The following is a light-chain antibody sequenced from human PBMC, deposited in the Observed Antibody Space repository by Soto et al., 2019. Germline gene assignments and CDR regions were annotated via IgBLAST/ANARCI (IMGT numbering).Light chain of an antibody. V-gene: IGLV2-14*01. Sequence: QSALTQPASVSGSPGQSITISCTGTSSDVGGYDYVSWYQQHPDKAPKLMIYEVSNRPSGVSSRFSGSKSGNTASLTISGLQAEDEADDYCSSYTSSNTLYVFGTGTKLTVL. CDR1: SSDVGGYDY. CDR2: EVS. CDR3: SSYTSSNTLYV. J-gene: IGLJ1*01.